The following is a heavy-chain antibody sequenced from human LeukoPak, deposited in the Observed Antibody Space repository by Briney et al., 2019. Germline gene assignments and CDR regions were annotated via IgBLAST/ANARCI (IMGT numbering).Heavy chain of an antibody. CDR2: IYPGDSDT. J-gene: IGHJ5*02. D-gene: IGHD2-15*01. Sequence: GESLKISCKGSGYSFTSYWISWVRQMPGKGLEWTGIIYPGDSDTRYSPSFQGQVTISADKSISTAYLQWSSLKASDTAMYYCARHAEGYHTTHPFDPWGQGTLVTVSS. CDR1: GYSFTSYW. V-gene: IGHV5-51*01. CDR3: ARHAEGYHTTHPFDP.